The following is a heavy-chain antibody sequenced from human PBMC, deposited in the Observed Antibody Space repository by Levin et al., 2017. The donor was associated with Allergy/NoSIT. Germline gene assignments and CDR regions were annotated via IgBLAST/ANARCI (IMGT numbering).Heavy chain of an antibody. CDR1: GVTFSSYA. CDR2: IIPILGIP. J-gene: IGHJ5*02. CDR3: ARDQLYCANGFCNLSPLMNNWFNP. Sequence: AASVKVSCKASGVTFSSYAISWVRQAPGQGLEWMGRIIPILGIPNYAQKFQGRVTITADKSTSTAYMELSSLRPEDTAVYYCARDQLYCANGFCNLSPLMNNWFNPWGQGTLVTVSS. D-gene: IGHD2-8*01. V-gene: IGHV1-69*04.